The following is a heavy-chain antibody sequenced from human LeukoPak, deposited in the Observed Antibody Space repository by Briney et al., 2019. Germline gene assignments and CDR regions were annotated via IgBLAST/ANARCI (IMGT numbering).Heavy chain of an antibody. Sequence: ASVKVSCKASGYTFTGYYMHWVRQAPGQGLEWMGWINPNSGGTNYAQKFQGRVTMTRDTSISTAYMELSRLRSDDTAVYYCATLGEDIAVAGHVPPWGQGTLVTVSS. V-gene: IGHV1-2*02. CDR1: GYTFTGYY. J-gene: IGHJ5*02. CDR2: INPNSGGT. D-gene: IGHD6-19*01. CDR3: ATLGEDIAVAGHVPP.